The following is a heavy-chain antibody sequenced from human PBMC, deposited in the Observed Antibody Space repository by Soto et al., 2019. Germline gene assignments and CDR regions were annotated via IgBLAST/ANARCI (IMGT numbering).Heavy chain of an antibody. D-gene: IGHD3-22*01. Sequence: QVQLVQSGAEVKKPGSSVKVSCKASGGSFISYAFTWVRQAPGQGLEWMGGIIPMLGTPNYAQRFQDRGTIIADGSTSTAYMELSSLRSEDTAIYYCATTTLGSGGYDYEYWGQGTLVTVSS. CDR1: GGSFISYA. J-gene: IGHJ4*02. V-gene: IGHV1-69*11. CDR2: IIPMLGTP. CDR3: ATTTLGSGGYDYEY.